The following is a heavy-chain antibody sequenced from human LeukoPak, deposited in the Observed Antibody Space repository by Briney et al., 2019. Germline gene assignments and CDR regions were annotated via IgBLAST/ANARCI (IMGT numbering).Heavy chain of an antibody. Sequence: PGGSLRLSCAASGFTFSSCAMSWVRQAPGKGLEWVSAISGSGGSTYYADSVKGRFTISRDNFKNTLYLQMNSLRAEDTAVYYCAKDGSYDYYDSSGYYHYWGQGTLVTVSS. CDR1: GFTFSSCA. CDR2: ISGSGGST. J-gene: IGHJ4*02. V-gene: IGHV3-23*01. CDR3: AKDGSYDYYDSSGYYHY. D-gene: IGHD3-22*01.